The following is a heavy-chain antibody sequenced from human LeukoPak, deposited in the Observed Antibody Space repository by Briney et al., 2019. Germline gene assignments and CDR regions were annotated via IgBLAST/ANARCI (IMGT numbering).Heavy chain of an antibody. J-gene: IGHJ4*02. CDR1: GFTSSSYG. V-gene: IGHV3-33*01. CDR3: ARDDCSGGSCYPDY. D-gene: IGHD2-15*01. CDR2: IWYDGSNK. Sequence: PGRSLRLSCAASGFTSSSYGMHWVRQAPGKGLEWVAVIWYDGSNKNYADSVKGRFTISRDNSKNTVYLQMNSLRAEDMAVYYCARDDCSGGSCYPDYWGQGTLVTVSS.